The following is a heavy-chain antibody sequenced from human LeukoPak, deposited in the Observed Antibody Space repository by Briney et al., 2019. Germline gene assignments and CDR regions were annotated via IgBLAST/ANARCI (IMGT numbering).Heavy chain of an antibody. CDR3: ASLRERSYYARGFDY. CDR1: GGSISSYY. V-gene: IGHV4-59*08. J-gene: IGHJ4*02. CDR2: IHYTGST. Sequence: SETLSLTCTVSGGSISSYYWSWIRQSPGKGLECIGYIHYTGSTNYNPSLKSRVTISVDTSKNQFSLKLRSVTAAGTAVYYCASLRERSYYARGFDYWGQGTLVTVSS. D-gene: IGHD1-26*01.